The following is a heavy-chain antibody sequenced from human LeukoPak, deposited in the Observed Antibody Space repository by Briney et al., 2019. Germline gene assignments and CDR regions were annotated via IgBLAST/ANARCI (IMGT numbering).Heavy chain of an antibody. J-gene: IGHJ4*02. D-gene: IGHD2-15*01. CDR1: GFTFSSYG. Sequence: GGSLRLSCAASGFTFSSYGTHWVHQAPGKGLEWVAVIWYDGSNKYYADSVKGRFTISRDNSKNTLYLQMNSLRAEDTTVYYCARDIGSGPFDYWGQGTLVTVSS. CDR3: ARDIGSGPFDY. V-gene: IGHV3-33*01. CDR2: IWYDGSNK.